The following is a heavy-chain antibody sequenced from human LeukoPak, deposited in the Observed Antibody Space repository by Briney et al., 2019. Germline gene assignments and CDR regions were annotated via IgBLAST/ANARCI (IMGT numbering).Heavy chain of an antibody. CDR1: GGSISSYY. CDR2: ISFSGIT. V-gene: IGHV4-59*01. Sequence: SETLSLTCSVFGGSISSYYWMWIRQSPGKGLEWIGHISFSGITNYNPSLKSRVTMSVDTSKNQFSLNLRSVTAADTAVYYCARGAIVGIVGWFDPWGQGTLVTVSS. CDR3: ARGAIVGIVGWFDP. D-gene: IGHD1-26*01. J-gene: IGHJ5*02.